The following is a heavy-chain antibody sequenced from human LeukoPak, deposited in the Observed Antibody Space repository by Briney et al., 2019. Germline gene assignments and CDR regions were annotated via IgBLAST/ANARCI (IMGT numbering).Heavy chain of an antibody. V-gene: IGHV3-21*01. D-gene: IGHD4-17*01. CDR2: ISSSSSYI. Sequence: PGGSLRLSCAASGFTFSSYSMNWVRQAPGKGLEWVSSISSSSSYIYYADSVKGRFTISRGNAKNSLYLQMNSLRAEDTAVYYCARRQRHTVTTKYAFDIWGQGTTVTVSS. CDR3: ARRQRHTVTTKYAFDI. J-gene: IGHJ3*02. CDR1: GFTFSSYS.